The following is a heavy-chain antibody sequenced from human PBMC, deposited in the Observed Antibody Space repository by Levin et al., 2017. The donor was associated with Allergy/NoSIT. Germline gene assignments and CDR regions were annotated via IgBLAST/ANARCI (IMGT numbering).Heavy chain of an antibody. Sequence: LRLSCTVSGGSISSGDYYWSWIRQPPGKGLEWIGYIYYSGSTYYNPSLKSRVTISVDTSKNQFSLKLSSVTAADTAVYYCASRIAARPAGFDPWGQGTLVTVSS. J-gene: IGHJ5*02. D-gene: IGHD6-6*01. CDR3: ASRIAARPAGFDP. CDR1: GGSISSGDYY. V-gene: IGHV4-30-4*01. CDR2: IYYSGST.